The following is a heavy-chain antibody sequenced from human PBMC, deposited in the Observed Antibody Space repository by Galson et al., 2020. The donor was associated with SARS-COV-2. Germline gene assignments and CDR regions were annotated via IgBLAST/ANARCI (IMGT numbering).Heavy chain of an antibody. J-gene: IGHJ6*02. CDR1: GYTYTDYY. Sequence: ASVKDSCKASGYTYTDYYSHSVRQAPGQGLEWMGWINPKSGGQNYARKFEGRGTITRDTYITTAYMELSRLRADDTAVYYCARVRYYDVLTRYIVDVWVQGTMVTVSS. V-gene: IGHV1-2*02. CDR2: INPKSGGQ. D-gene: IGHD3-9*01. CDR3: ARVRYYDVLTRYIVDV.